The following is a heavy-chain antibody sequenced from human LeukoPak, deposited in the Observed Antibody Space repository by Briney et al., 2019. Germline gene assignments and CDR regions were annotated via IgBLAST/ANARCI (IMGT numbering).Heavy chain of an antibody. CDR1: GFTFSSYA. CDR3: ISDSWYDWALDY. J-gene: IGHJ4*02. Sequence: GGSLRLSCAASGFTFSSYAMSWVRQAPGKGLEWVSAISGSGGSTYYADSVKGRFTISRDNSKNTLYLQMNSLKTEDTAVYYCISDSWYDWALDYWGQGTLVTVSS. CDR2: ISGSGGST. D-gene: IGHD6-13*01. V-gene: IGHV3-23*01.